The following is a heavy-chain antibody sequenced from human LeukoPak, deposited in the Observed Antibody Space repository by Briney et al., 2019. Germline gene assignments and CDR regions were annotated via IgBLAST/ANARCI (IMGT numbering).Heavy chain of an antibody. J-gene: IGHJ5*02. V-gene: IGHV4-61*02. CDR2: IYTSGST. CDR1: GGSISSGSYY. CDR3: ARDQTNYYDFWSGYYSGSNWFDP. D-gene: IGHD3-3*01. Sequence: SETLSLTCTVSGGSISSGSYYWSWIRQPAGKGLEWIGRIYTSGSTNYNPSLKSRVTISVDTSKNQFSLKLSSVTAADTAVYYCARDQTNYYDFWSGYYSGSNWFDPWGQGTLVTVSS.